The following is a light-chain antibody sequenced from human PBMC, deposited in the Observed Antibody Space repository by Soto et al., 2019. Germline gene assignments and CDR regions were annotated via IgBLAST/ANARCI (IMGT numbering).Light chain of an antibody. Sequence: EIVLTQSPGTLSLSPGERATPSCRASQSVSSSYLAWYQQKPGQAPRLLIYGASSRATGIPDRFSGSGSGTDFTLTISRLEPEDFAVYYCQQYGSLWFTFGPGTKVDIK. CDR2: GAS. V-gene: IGKV3-20*01. CDR3: QQYGSLWFT. CDR1: QSVSSSY. J-gene: IGKJ3*01.